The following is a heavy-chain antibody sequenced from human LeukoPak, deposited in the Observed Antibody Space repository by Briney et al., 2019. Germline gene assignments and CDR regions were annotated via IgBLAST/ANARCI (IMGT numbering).Heavy chain of an antibody. Sequence: SQTLSLTCAISGDSVSSNSAAWSWIRQSPSRGLEWLGRIYYRSKWYNDYAVSVESRITIYPDTSKNQFSLQLNSVTPEDAAVYYCAREPDSAPFDIWGQGTMVTVSS. CDR1: GDSVSSNSAA. CDR2: IYYRSKWYN. CDR3: AREPDSAPFDI. D-gene: IGHD2-21*01. J-gene: IGHJ3*02. V-gene: IGHV6-1*01.